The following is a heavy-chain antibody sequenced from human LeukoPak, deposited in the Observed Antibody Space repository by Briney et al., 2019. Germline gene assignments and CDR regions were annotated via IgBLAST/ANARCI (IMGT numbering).Heavy chain of an antibody. J-gene: IGHJ4*02. V-gene: IGHV4-39*01. CDR3: AGKHMVRGVIIRDY. D-gene: IGHD3-10*01. CDR1: GGSISSSSYY. Sequence: SETLSLTCTLSGGSISSSSYYWGWIRQPPGKGLEWIGSIYYSGSTYYNPSLKSRVTISVDTSKNQFSLKLSSVTAADTAVYYCAGKHMVRGVIIRDYWGQGTLVTVSS. CDR2: IYYSGST.